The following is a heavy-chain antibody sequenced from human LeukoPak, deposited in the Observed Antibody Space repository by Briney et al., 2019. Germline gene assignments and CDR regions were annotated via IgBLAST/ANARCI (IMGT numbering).Heavy chain of an antibody. CDR2: IKGDESDK. D-gene: IGHD3-3*01. V-gene: IGHV3-7*04. J-gene: IGHJ4*02. CDR1: GFTFSHYW. CDR3: ARGHEESVYRPSDY. Sequence: GSLRLSCVGTGFTFSHYWINWVRQAPGKGLEWVASIKGDESDKKFVDSVKGRFTISRDNPQNSLYLQINSLRVEDTAVYYCARGHEESVYRPSDYWGQGTLVTVSS.